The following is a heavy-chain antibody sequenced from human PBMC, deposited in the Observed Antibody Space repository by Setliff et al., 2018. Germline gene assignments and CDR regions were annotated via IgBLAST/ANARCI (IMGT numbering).Heavy chain of an antibody. CDR1: GGTFSSYA. CDR3: ARRWESWFDP. V-gene: IGHV1-69*10. CDR2: IIPILGIA. Sequence: SVKVSCKASGGTFSSYAISWVRQAPGQGLEWMGGIIPILGIANYAQKFQGRVTITADASSTTAYMELSSLRSEDTAVYYCARRWESWFDPWGQGTLVTVSS. J-gene: IGHJ5*02. D-gene: IGHD1-26*01.